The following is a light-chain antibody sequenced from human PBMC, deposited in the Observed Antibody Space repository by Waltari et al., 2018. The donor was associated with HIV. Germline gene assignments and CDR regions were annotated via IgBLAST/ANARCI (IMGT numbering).Light chain of an antibody. J-gene: IGLJ1*01. CDR2: RND. CDR1: ISNIGRNF. CDR3: ASWNDVLSGHV. Sequence: QSTLAQPPSASDLPGQSVTISCSGNISNIGRNFVFWYKQVPGKAPKLLVYRNDRRPSGVGDRFAGSRAGTSASLVISGLRAEDEADYYWASWNDVLSGHVFGSGTTVSVL. V-gene: IGLV1-47*01.